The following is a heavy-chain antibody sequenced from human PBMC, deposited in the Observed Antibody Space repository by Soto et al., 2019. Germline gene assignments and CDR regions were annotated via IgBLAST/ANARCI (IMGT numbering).Heavy chain of an antibody. CDR1: GFTFSSYA. CDR3: AKVTIVVVAAIPGGYYFDY. V-gene: IGHV3-23*01. D-gene: IGHD2-15*01. CDR2: ISGSGGST. Sequence: EVQLLESGGGLVQPGGSLRLSCAASGFTFSSYAMSWVRQAPGKGLEWVSAISGSGGSTYYADSVKGRFTISRDNSKNTLYLQMNSLRAEDTAVYYCAKVTIVVVAAIPGGYYFDYWGQGTLVTVSS. J-gene: IGHJ4*02.